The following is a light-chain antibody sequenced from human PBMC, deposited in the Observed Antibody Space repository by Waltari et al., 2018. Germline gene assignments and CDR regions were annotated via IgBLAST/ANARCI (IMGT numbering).Light chain of an antibody. V-gene: IGLV2-23*02. CDR1: SSDVGSYNL. CDR2: DVS. Sequence: QSALTQPASVSGSPGQSITISCTGTSSDVGSYNLVSWYQQHPGEAPKLMIYDVSKRPSGVPDRFSGSKSGNTASLTISGLQAEDDADYYCCSYAGNYIFHVFGTRTKVTVL. J-gene: IGLJ1*01. CDR3: CSYAGNYIFHV.